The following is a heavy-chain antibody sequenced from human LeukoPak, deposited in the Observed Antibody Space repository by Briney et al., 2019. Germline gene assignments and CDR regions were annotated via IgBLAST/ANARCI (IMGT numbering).Heavy chain of an antibody. V-gene: IGHV3-30-3*01. CDR3: ARAWGPYDSSGYYCPY. D-gene: IGHD3-22*01. Sequence: GGSLRLSCAASGFTFSSYAMHWVRQAPGKGLEWVAVISYDGSNKYYADSVKGRFTISRDNSKNTLYLQMNSLRAEDTAVYYCARAWGPYDSSGYYCPYWGQGTLVTVSS. CDR1: GFTFSSYA. CDR2: ISYDGSNK. J-gene: IGHJ4*02.